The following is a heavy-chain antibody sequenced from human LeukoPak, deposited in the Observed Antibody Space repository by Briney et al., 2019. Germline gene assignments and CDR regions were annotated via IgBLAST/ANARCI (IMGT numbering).Heavy chain of an antibody. CDR2: ISAYNGNT. J-gene: IGHJ5*02. Sequence: ASVKVSCKASGYTFTSYGISWVRQAPGQGLEWMGWISAYNGNTNYAQKLQGRVTMTTDTSTSTAYMELRSLRSDDTAVYYCARGDSSSWYNPINWFDPWGQGTLVTVSS. CDR3: ARGDSSSWYNPINWFDP. V-gene: IGHV1-18*01. CDR1: GYTFTSYG. D-gene: IGHD6-13*01.